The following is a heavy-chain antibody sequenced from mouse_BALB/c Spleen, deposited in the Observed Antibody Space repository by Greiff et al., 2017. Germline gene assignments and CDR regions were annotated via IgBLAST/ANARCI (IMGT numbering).Heavy chain of an antibody. CDR3: ARGSYDGGFAY. J-gene: IGHJ3*01. V-gene: IGHV5-17*02. Sequence: EVQLQQSGGGLVQPGGSRKLSCAASGFTFSSFGMHWVREAPEKGLEWVAYISSGSSTIYYADTVKGRFTISRDNPKNTLFLQMTSLRSEDTAMYYCARGSYDGGFAYWGQGTLVTVSA. CDR1: GFTFSSFG. CDR2: ISSGSSTI. D-gene: IGHD2-14*01.